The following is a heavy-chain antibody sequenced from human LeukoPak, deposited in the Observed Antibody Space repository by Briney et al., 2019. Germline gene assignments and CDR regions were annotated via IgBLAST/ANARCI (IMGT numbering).Heavy chain of an antibody. CDR1: GFTFSSYS. CDR2: ISSSSSTI. D-gene: IGHD4-17*01. J-gene: IGHJ4*02. V-gene: IGHV3-48*01. CDR3: ARGGYGDYGRCDY. Sequence: GGSLRLSCAASGFTFSSYSMNWVRQAPGKGLEWVSYISSSSSTIYYADSVKGRFTISRDNAKNSLYLQMNSLRAEDTAVYYCARGGYGDYGRCDYWGQGTLVTVSS.